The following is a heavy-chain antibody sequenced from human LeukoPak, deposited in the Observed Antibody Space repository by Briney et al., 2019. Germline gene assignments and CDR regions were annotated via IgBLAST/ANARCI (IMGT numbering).Heavy chain of an antibody. D-gene: IGHD4/OR15-4a*01. J-gene: IGHJ4*02. CDR3: ARRAGAYSHPYDY. V-gene: IGHV3-53*01. Sequence: GGSLRLSCTVSGFTVSSNSMSWVRQAPGKGLEWVSFIYSGGNTHYSDSVKGRFTISRDNAKNSLYLQMNSLRAEDTAVYYCARRAGAYSHPYDYWGQGTLVTVSS. CDR2: IYSGGNT. CDR1: GFTVSSNS.